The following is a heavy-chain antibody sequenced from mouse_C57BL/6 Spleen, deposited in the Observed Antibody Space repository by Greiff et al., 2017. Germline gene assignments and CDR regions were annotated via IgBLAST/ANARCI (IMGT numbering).Heavy chain of an antibody. D-gene: IGHD2-4*01. V-gene: IGHV1-61*01. CDR3: ARSDDYDGAWFAY. CDR1: GYTFTSYW. J-gene: IGHJ3*01. Sequence: QVQLQQSGAELVRPGSSVKLSCKASGYTFTSYWMDWVKQRPGQGLEWIGNIDPSDSETHYNQKFKDKATLTVDKSSSTAYMQLSSLTSEDSAVYYCARSDDYDGAWFAYWGQGTLGTVSA. CDR2: IDPSDSET.